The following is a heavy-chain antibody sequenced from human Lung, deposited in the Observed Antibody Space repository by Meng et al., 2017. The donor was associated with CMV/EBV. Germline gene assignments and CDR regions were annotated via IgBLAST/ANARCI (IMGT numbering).Heavy chain of an antibody. Sequence: FPGYYMPWVRQAPGQGLEWMGWINPNSGGTNYAQKFQGRVTMTRDTSISTAYMELSRLRSDDTAVYYCARGDYYDSSGYYLNFYWFDPWGQGTLVTVSS. V-gene: IGHV1-2*02. CDR3: ARGDYYDSSGYYLNFYWFDP. CDR2: INPNSGGT. CDR1: FPGYY. D-gene: IGHD3-22*01. J-gene: IGHJ5*02.